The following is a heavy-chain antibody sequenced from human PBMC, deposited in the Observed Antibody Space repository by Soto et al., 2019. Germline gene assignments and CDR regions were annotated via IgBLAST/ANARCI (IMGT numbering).Heavy chain of an antibody. V-gene: IGHV3-30*18. CDR2: IAYDGSLK. Sequence: QVQLVKSGGGVVQPGGTLRLSCAASGFIFNNYGMQWVRQAPGRGLEWVAVIAYDGSLKYYVDSVKGRFTISRDNSKNTLYLQINSLRAEDTAVYYCAKDLKVSGSHYGTLNYYYGMDVWGQGTTVSVSS. CDR1: GFIFNNYG. J-gene: IGHJ6*02. D-gene: IGHD3-10*01. CDR3: AKDLKVSGSHYGTLNYYYGMDV.